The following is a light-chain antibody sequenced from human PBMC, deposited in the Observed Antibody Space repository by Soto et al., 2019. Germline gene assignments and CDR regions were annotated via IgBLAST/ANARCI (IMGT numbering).Light chain of an antibody. CDR2: EVS. J-gene: IGLJ3*02. CDR3: SSYTSSITLV. Sequence: QSALTQPASASGSPGQSITISCTGTSSDVGAYNYVSWYQQHPGKVPKLMLYEVSNRPSGVSNRFSGSKSGNTASLTISGLQAEDEADYYCSSYTSSITLVFGGGTQLTVL. CDR1: SSDVGAYNY. V-gene: IGLV2-14*01.